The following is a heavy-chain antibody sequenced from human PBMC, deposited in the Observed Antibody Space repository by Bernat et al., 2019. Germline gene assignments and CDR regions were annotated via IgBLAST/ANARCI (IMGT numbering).Heavy chain of an antibody. CDR1: GFTFSNAW. Sequence: EVQLVESGGGLVKPGGSLRLSCAASGFTFSNAWMSWVRQAPGKGLEWVGRIKSKTDGGTTDYAAPVKGRFTISRDDSKNTLYLQMNSLKTEDTAVYYCTTDFFSLGPRYFDSDLPWGQGTMVTVSS. J-gene: IGHJ3*01. V-gene: IGHV3-15*01. CDR3: TTDFFSLGPRYFDSDLP. D-gene: IGHD3-9*01. CDR2: IKSKTDGGTT.